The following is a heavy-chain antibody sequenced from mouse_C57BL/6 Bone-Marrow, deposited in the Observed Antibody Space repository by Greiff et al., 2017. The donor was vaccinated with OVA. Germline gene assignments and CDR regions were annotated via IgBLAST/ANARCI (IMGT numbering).Heavy chain of an antibody. V-gene: IGHV14-4*01. D-gene: IGHD1-1*01. CDR3: TAYYYGSGYEAWFAD. J-gene: IGHJ3*01. Sequence: EVQLQQSGAELVRPGASVKLSCTASGFTFTNDYMHWVKQRPEQGLEWIGWIDPENGDTEYASKFQGKATMTADTSSNTAYLQLSSLTSEDTAVYYCTAYYYGSGYEAWFADWGQGTLGTVSA. CDR2: IDPENGDT. CDR1: GFTFTNDY.